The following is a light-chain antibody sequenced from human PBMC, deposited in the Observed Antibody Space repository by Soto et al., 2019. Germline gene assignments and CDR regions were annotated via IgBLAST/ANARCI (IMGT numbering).Light chain of an antibody. CDR3: AAWDDSLNGYV. Sequence: QSVLTQPPSVSEAPRQRVTISCSGSSPNIGNNAVNWYQQLPGKAPKLLMFYDNLLPSGVSDRFSGSKSGTSASLAISGLQSEDEADYYCAAWDDSLNGYVFGTGTKVPV. V-gene: IGLV1-36*01. CDR1: SPNIGNNA. J-gene: IGLJ1*01. CDR2: YDN.